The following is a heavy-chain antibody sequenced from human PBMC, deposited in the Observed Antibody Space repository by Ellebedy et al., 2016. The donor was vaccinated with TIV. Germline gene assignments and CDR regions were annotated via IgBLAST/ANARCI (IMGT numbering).Heavy chain of an antibody. V-gene: IGHV1-24*01. CDR2: FDPEDGET. Sequence: AASVQVSCKVSGYTLTEVSMHWVRQAPGKGLEWMGGFDPEDGETIYAQMFQGRVTMTEDTSTDTAYMELSSLRSEDTAVYYCATREWELRVSTVGRDAFDIWGQGTMVTVSS. CDR3: ATREWELRVSTVGRDAFDI. CDR1: GYTLTEVS. D-gene: IGHD1-26*01. J-gene: IGHJ3*02.